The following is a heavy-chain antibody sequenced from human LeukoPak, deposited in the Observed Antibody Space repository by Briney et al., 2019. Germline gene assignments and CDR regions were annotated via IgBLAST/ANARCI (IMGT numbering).Heavy chain of an antibody. CDR2: ISSSSDYI. CDR3: VRGHHRRVYDRVYIPH. Sequence: GGSLKLSCAASGFILSSYTMNWVRQAQGKGLEWVSYISSSSDYIYYGDSVKGRFTISRDNAKNSLYLQMNSLRADDTAVYYCVRGHHRRVYDRVYIPHWGRGTLVIVSS. V-gene: IGHV3-21*01. J-gene: IGHJ4*02. CDR1: GFILSSYT. D-gene: IGHD3-22*01.